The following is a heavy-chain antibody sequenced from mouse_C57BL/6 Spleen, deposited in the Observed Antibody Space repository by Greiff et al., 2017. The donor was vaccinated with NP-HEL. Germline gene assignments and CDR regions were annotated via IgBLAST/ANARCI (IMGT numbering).Heavy chain of an antibody. J-gene: IGHJ1*03. CDR3: ARSGTRWYFDV. CDR1: GYTFTRYW. Sequence: QVQLQQPGAELVRPGSSVKLSCKASGYTFTRYWMHWVKQRPIQGLEWIGNIDPSDSETHYNQKFKDKATLTVDKSSSTAYMQLSSLTSEDSAVYYCARSGTRWYFDVWGTGTTVTVSS. CDR2: IDPSDSET. V-gene: IGHV1-52*01. D-gene: IGHD4-1*01.